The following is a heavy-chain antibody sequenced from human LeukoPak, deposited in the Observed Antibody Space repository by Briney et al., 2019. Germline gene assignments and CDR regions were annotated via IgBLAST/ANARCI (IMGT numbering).Heavy chain of an antibody. J-gene: IGHJ5*02. V-gene: IGHV3-66*01. CDR1: GFTVSSNY. CDR2: IYSGGST. Sequence: PGGSLRLSCAASGFTVSSNYMSWVRQAPGKGLEWVSVIYSGGSTYYADSVKGRFTISRDNSKNTLYLQMNSLRAEDTAVYYCAKVSDLDWFDPWGQGTLVTVSS. CDR3: AKVSDLDWFDP.